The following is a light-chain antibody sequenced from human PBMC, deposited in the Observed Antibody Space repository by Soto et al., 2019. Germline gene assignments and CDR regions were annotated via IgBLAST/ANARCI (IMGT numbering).Light chain of an antibody. CDR1: QNVGNS. V-gene: IGKV3-15*01. J-gene: IGKJ1*01. CDR2: GAS. Sequence: EIVMTQSPATLSVSPGERATLSCRASQNVGNSLVWYQQKPGQPPRLLIYGASTRATVIPVRFSGGGSGTEFTLTISSLQSEDFAVFYCLEYNNWPWTFGQGTKVQIK. CDR3: LEYNNWPWT.